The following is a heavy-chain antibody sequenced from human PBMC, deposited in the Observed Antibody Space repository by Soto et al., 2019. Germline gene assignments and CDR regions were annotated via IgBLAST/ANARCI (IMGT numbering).Heavy chain of an antibody. J-gene: IGHJ6*02. CDR3: ARRGRYYYYYGMDV. V-gene: IGHV1-8*01. CDR2: MNPNSGNT. Sequence: QVQLVQSGAEVKKPGASVKVSCKASGYTFTSYDINWVRQATGQGLEWMGWMNPNSGNTGYAQKFQGRVTMTRNTSISTANMALSSLRSEDTAVYYCARRGRYYYYYGMDVWGQGTTVTVSS. CDR1: GYTFTSYD.